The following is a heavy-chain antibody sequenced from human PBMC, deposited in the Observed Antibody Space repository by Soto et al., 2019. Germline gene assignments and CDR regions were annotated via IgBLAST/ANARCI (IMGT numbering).Heavy chain of an antibody. CDR1: GYTFTNYG. V-gene: IGHV1-18*01. D-gene: IGHD2-15*01. J-gene: IGHJ4*02. CDR3: AREYRGDCSGGSCYFDY. Sequence: GASVKVSCKASGYTFTNYGIIWVRQAPGQGLEWMGWISAYNGHTNYAQKLQGRVTMTTDTSTSTAFMELRSLRSDDTAVYYCAREYRGDCSGGSCYFDYWGQGTLVTVSS. CDR2: ISAYNGHT.